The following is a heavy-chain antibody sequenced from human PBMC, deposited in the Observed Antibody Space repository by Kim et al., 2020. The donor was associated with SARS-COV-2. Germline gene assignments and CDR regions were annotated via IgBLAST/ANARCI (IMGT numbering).Heavy chain of an antibody. CDR3: ARGAGGYYTSLDY. V-gene: IGHV3-30*01. Sequence: ADSGKGRFTISRDNSSNTLYLQMNSRRAEDTAVYYCARGAGGYYTSLDYWGQGTLVTVSS. J-gene: IGHJ4*02. D-gene: IGHD3-3*01.